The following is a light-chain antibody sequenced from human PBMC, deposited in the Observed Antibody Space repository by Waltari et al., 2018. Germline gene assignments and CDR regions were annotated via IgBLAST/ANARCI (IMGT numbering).Light chain of an antibody. J-gene: IGKJ1*01. Sequence: DIQMTKSPSSLSASVGDRVTITCRASQNISPYLNWYQQKPVKVPEVLIYGASSLQGGVPSRFSGGGSGTDFTLTIDSLQPEDLATYYCQQSHTPPWTFGKGTKVEIK. V-gene: IGKV1-39*01. CDR1: QNISPY. CDR3: QQSHTPPWT. CDR2: GAS.